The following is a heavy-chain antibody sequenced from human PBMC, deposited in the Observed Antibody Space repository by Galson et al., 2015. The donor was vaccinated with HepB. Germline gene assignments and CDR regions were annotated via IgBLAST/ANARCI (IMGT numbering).Heavy chain of an antibody. D-gene: IGHD6-13*01. V-gene: IGHV1-69*04. CDR3: ARDRMVPRGYYGMDV. J-gene: IGHJ6*02. CDR1: GGTFSSYA. CDR2: IIPILGIA. Sequence: SVKVSCKASGGTFSSYAISWVRQAPGQGLEWMGRIIPILGIANYAQKFQGRVTITADKSTSTAYMELSSLRSEDTAVYYCARDRMVPRGYYGMDVWGQGTTVTVSS.